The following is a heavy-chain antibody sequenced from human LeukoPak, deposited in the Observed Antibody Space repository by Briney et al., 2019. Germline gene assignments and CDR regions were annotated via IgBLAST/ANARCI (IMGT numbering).Heavy chain of an antibody. CDR3: ARGDNYLDH. Sequence: PSETLSLTCAVYGGSFSGYYWSWIRQPPGKGLEWIGYIYNSVSTNYNPSLKSRVTISVVTSKNQISLRLSSVTAADTAVYYCARGDNYLDHWGQGTLVTVSS. CDR2: IYNSVST. J-gene: IGHJ4*02. D-gene: IGHD3-16*01. V-gene: IGHV4-59*01. CDR1: GGSFSGYY.